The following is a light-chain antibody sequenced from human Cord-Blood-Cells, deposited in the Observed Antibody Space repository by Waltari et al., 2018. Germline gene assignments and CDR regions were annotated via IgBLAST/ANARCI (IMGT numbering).Light chain of an antibody. J-gene: IGKJ1*01. CDR1: QGISSY. Sequence: IRMTQSPSSLSASTRGRVTITFRASQGISSYLAWYQQKPGKAPKLLIYVRYRLQSRVPPRCSGSGSRTHLTHTTTCLQSDDFPTSDCQQYNSYPWTFGEGTKAESK. V-gene: IGKV1-8*01. CDR2: VRY. CDR3: QQYNSYPWT.